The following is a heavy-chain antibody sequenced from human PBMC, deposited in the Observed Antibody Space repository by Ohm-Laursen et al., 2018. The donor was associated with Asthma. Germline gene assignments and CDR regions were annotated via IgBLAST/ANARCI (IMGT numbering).Heavy chain of an antibody. CDR3: ARSYGDYGPSWFDP. CDR1: GGSISSSSYY. V-gene: IGHV4-39*01. Sequence: TLSLTCTVSGGSISSSSYYWGWIRQPPGKGLEWIGSIYYSGSTYYNPSLKSRVTISVDTSKNQFSLKLSSVTAADTAVYYCARSYGDYGPSWFDPWGQGTLVTVSS. CDR2: IYYSGST. J-gene: IGHJ5*02. D-gene: IGHD4-17*01.